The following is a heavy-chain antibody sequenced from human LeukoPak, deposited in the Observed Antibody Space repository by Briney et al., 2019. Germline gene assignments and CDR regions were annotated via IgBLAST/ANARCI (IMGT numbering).Heavy chain of an antibody. D-gene: IGHD3-22*01. Sequence: GGSLRLSCAASGFTFSSYSMNWVRQAPGKGLEWVSSISSSSSYIYYADSVKGRFTISRGNAKNSLYLQMNSLRAEDTAVYYCARDRSEGASSGYPDYWGQGTLVTVSS. J-gene: IGHJ4*02. V-gene: IGHV3-21*01. CDR2: ISSSSSYI. CDR3: ARDRSEGASSGYPDY. CDR1: GFTFSSYS.